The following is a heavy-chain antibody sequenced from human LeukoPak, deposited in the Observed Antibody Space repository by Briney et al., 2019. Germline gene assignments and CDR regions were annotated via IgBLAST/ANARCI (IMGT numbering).Heavy chain of an antibody. D-gene: IGHD6-19*01. J-gene: IGHJ5*02. CDR1: GYTFTSYG. V-gene: IGHV1-18*01. CDR3: AKLRGRAVAGTDWFDP. CDR2: ISAYNGNT. Sequence: GASVKVSCKASGYTFTSYGISWVRQAPGQGLEWMGWISAYNGNTNYAQKLQGRVTMTTDTSTSTAYMELRSLRSDDTAVYYCAKLRGRAVAGTDWFDPWGQGTLVTVSS.